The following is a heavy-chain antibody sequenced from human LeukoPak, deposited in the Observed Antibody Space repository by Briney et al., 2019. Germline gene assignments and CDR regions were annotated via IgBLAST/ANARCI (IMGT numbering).Heavy chain of an antibody. CDR3: ARDHSSSLDY. D-gene: IGHD6-13*01. CDR2: IIPIFGAA. V-gene: IGHV1-69*05. CDR1: GGTFSSYA. J-gene: IGHJ4*02. Sequence: ASVQVSCKASGGTFSSYAISWVRQAPGQGLEWMGGIIPIFGAANYAQKFQGRVTITTDESTSTAYMELSSLRSEDTAVYYCARDHSSSLDYWGQGTLVTVSS.